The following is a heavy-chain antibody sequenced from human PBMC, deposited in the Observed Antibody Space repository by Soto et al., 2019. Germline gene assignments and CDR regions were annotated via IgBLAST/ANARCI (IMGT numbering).Heavy chain of an antibody. J-gene: IGHJ4*02. Sequence: EVQLVESGGGLVQPGGSLRVSCAASGFTFSHYWMTWARQAPGKELEWVANIKEDGTEEHYVDSVKGRFTISRDNAMNSLNLQMNSLTAEDTPVYFCARGGSESDYWGQGTLVTVSS. CDR1: GFTFSHYW. V-gene: IGHV3-7*04. D-gene: IGHD3-10*01. CDR2: IKEDGTEE. CDR3: ARGGSESDY.